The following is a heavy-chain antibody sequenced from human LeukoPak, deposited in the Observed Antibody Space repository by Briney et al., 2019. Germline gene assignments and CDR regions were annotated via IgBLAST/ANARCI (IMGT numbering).Heavy chain of an antibody. D-gene: IGHD4-17*01. V-gene: IGHV1-18*01. CDR2: ISVGNGNT. CDR3: ARDEGADYGAYASYGMDV. J-gene: IGHJ6*02. Sequence: AAVKVSCNASGYGFTSCGISWVRQAPGQGLDWMGWISVGNGNTNYAQKLQGRVTMTTDTSTSTDYMELRSLRSDDPAVYYCARDEGADYGAYASYGMDVWGQGTTVTVFS. CDR1: GYGFTSCG.